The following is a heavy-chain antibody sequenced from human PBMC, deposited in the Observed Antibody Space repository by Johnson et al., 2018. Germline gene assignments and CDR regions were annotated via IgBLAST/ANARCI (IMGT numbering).Heavy chain of an antibody. D-gene: IGHD1-1*01. CDR3: ARHGYNWNDGYFQH. Sequence: VQLVQSAAEVKKPGESLKISCKGSGYSFTSYWIGWVRQMPGKGLVWMGIICPGDSDTRYSPSFQGKVTISADTSISTAYLQWSSLKGADYAMYYCARHGYNWNDGYFQHWGQGTLVTVSS. V-gene: IGHV5-51*03. J-gene: IGHJ1*01. CDR2: ICPGDSDT. CDR1: GYSFTSYW.